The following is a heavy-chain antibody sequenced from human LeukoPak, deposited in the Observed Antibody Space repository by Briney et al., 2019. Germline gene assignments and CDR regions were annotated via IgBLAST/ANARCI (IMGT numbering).Heavy chain of an antibody. Sequence: ASVKVSCKASGYTFTGYYMHWVRQAPGQGLEWMGWIRANSGSTNYAQTLQDRVTKTTDTSTSTVYLELRSLRSGDTAVYFCASRSGYDPYYFDYWGQGTLVTVSS. CDR3: ASRSGYDPYYFDY. J-gene: IGHJ4*02. V-gene: IGHV1-18*04. CDR2: IRANSGST. D-gene: IGHD3-22*01. CDR1: GYTFTGYY.